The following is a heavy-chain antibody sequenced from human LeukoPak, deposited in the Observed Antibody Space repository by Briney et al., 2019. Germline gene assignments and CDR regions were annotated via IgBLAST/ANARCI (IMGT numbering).Heavy chain of an antibody. CDR1: GGTFSSYA. CDR2: IIPIFGTA. D-gene: IGHD3-3*01. J-gene: IGHJ5*02. V-gene: IGHV1-69*05. Sequence: ASVKVSCKASGGTFSSYAISWVRQAPGQGLEWMGGIIPIFGTANYAQKFQGRVTITTDESTSTAYMELSSLRSEDTAVYYCARAAIIGVVTNWFDPWGQGTLVTVSS. CDR3: ARAAIIGVVTNWFDP.